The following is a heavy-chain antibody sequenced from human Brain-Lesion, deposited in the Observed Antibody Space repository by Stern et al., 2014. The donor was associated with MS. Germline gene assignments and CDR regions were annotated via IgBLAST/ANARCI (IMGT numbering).Heavy chain of an antibody. J-gene: IGHJ5*02. V-gene: IGHV1-69*06. CDR1: GGTFGTYP. D-gene: IGHD5-18*01. CDR3: AKDGPALVTNWFDP. Sequence: VQLEESGPEVKKPGSSVQVSCKASGGTFGTYPITWLRQAPGQGLEWMGQIIPIFGSPNYAQKFQGRVTITADRSTTTVYMKLSSLKSDDAAVYYCAKDGPALVTNWFDPWGLGTLVTVSS. CDR2: IIPIFGSP.